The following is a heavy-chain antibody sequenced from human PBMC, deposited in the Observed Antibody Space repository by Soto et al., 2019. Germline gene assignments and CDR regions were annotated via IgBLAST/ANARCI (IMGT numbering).Heavy chain of an antibody. CDR2: INAGNGNT. D-gene: IGHD3-16*01. CDR1: GYTFTSYA. J-gene: IGHJ4*02. V-gene: IGHV1-3*01. Sequence: ASVKVSCKASGYTFTSYAMHWVRQAPGQRLEWMGWINAGNGNTKYSQKFQGRVTITRDTSASTAYMELSSLRSEDTAVFYCARDSDYGDPDLFDYWGQGTLVTVSS. CDR3: ARDSDYGDPDLFDY.